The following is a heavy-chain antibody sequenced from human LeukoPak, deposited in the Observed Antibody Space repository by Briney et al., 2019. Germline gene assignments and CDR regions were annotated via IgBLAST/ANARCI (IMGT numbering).Heavy chain of an antibody. Sequence: PGGSLRLSCAASGFTFSSYSMNWVRQAPGKGLEWVAFVRSDGTTKYYADSVKGRFTISRDNSKNTMYLQMNSLRAEDTAVYYCAKDQPRAYFDYWGQGTLVTVSS. CDR2: VRSDGTTK. CDR1: GFTFSSYS. D-gene: IGHD2-2*01. CDR3: AKDQPRAYFDY. V-gene: IGHV3-30*02. J-gene: IGHJ4*02.